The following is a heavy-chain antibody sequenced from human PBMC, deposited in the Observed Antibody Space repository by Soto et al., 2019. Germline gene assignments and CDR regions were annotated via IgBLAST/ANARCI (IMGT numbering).Heavy chain of an antibody. J-gene: IGHJ6*02. CDR2: IYYSGST. Sequence: PSESLSLTCTVSGGSVSSGSYYWGWIRQPPGKGLEWIGYIYYSGSTNYNPSLKSRVTISVDTSKNQFSLKLSSVTAADTAVYYCARDSSWIRDYYYGMDVWGQGTTVTVSS. D-gene: IGHD5-18*01. V-gene: IGHV4-61*01. CDR3: ARDSSWIRDYYYGMDV. CDR1: GGSVSSGSYY.